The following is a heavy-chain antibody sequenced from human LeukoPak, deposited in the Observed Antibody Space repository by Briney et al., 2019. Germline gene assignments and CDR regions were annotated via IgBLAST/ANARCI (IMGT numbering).Heavy chain of an antibody. J-gene: IGHJ4*02. D-gene: IGHD3-10*02. V-gene: IGHV3-21*01. CDR1: GFTFSDYT. CDR3: ARDPNVLGVTPYYFDF. CDR2: ISSDSSYI. Sequence: GGSLRLSCAASGFTFSDYTMTWVRQAPGKGLEWVASISSDSSYIDYADSVKGRFTISRDNAKNSLFLRTDTLRGDDTGIYYCARDPNVLGVTPYYFDFWGQGTLVTVSS.